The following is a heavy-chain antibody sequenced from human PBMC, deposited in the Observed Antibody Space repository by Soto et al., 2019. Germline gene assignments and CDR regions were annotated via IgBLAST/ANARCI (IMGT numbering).Heavy chain of an antibody. J-gene: IGHJ4*02. Sequence: EVQLAESGGGMVQPGGSLRLSCVASGFTFSIYDMHWVRQAPGQGLEYVSSISSNGCTTYYGKSVKGRFTISRDNSKNTLDLQMGSLRAEDMSVYYCVRRVSGNYDYWGQGTLVTVSS. CDR1: GFTFSIYD. CDR2: ISSNGCTT. V-gene: IGHV3-64*01. CDR3: VRRVSGNYDY. D-gene: IGHD1-7*01.